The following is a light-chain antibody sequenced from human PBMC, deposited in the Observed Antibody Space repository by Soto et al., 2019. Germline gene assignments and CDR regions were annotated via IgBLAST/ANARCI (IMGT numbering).Light chain of an antibody. CDR2: TNN. Sequence: QSVLTQPPSASGTPGQRVTISCSGSSSNIKSNTVHWYQQLPGTAPKLLIYTNNQRPSGVPDRFSGSKSGTSASLAISGLHSEDEADYYCAAWDDSLNGYVFGTGTKLTVL. V-gene: IGLV1-44*01. CDR1: SSNIKSNT. J-gene: IGLJ1*01. CDR3: AAWDDSLNGYV.